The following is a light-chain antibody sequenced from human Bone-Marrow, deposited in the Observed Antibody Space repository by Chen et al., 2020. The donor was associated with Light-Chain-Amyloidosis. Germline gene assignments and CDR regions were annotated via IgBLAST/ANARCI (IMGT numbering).Light chain of an antibody. CDR2: DDS. CDR3: QVWDSSSDRPV. J-gene: IGLJ3*02. CDR1: NIGSTS. V-gene: IGLV3-21*02. Sequence: SYVLTQPSSVSVAPGQTATIACGGNNIGSTSVHWYQQTPGQAPLLVVYDDSDRPPGIPWRLSGTNSGNTATLTISGVEAGDEADYYWQVWDSSSDRPVFGGGTKLTVL.